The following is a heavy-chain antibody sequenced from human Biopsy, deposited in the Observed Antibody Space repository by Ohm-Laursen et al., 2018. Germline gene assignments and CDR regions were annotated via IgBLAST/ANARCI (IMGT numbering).Heavy chain of an antibody. CDR1: GVTFSQYG. V-gene: IGHV1-69*06. J-gene: IGHJ5*02. CDR3: GTDTRMAQNMVPGENGFDP. D-gene: IGHD3-10*01. CDR2: IIPMLGTA. Sequence: SSVKVSCKASGVTFSQYGISWVRQAPGQGLEWMGGIIPMLGTAQYARRLRGRVTITADKATSTAYMELSSLRTDDTAVIYCGTDTRMAQNMVPGENGFDPWGQGTLVTVSS.